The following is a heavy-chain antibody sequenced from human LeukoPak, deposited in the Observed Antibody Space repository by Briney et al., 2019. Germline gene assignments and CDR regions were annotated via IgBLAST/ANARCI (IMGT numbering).Heavy chain of an antibody. CDR1: GGSISSGSYY. Sequence: SQTLSLTCTVSGGSISSGSYYWSWIRQPAGKGLEWIGRIYTSGSTNYNPSLKSRVTISVDTSKNQFSLKLSSVTAADTAVYYCASFHTFGGRDYWGQGTLVTVSS. V-gene: IGHV4-61*02. CDR3: ASFHTFGGRDY. J-gene: IGHJ4*02. D-gene: IGHD3-16*01. CDR2: IYTSGST.